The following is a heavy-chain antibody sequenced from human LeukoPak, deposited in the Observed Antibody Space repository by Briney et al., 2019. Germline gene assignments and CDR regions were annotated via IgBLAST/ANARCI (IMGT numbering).Heavy chain of an antibody. CDR3: ARERCSSTSCYRGDYGMDV. CDR2: ISSSSSYI. V-gene: IGHV3-21*01. CDR1: GFTFSSYS. Sequence: GGSLRLSCAASGFTFSSYSMNWVRPAPGKGLEWVSSISSSSSYIYYADSVKGRFTISRDNAKNSLYLQMNSLRAEDTAVYYCARERCSSTSCYRGDYGMDVWGQGTTVTVSS. J-gene: IGHJ6*02. D-gene: IGHD2-2*02.